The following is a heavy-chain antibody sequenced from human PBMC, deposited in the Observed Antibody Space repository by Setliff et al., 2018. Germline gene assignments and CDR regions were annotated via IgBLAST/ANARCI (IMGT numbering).Heavy chain of an antibody. J-gene: IGHJ3*02. Sequence: SVKVSCKAPGGSFRTSSISWVRQAPGQGLEWMGGIIPILNKPNYAQSFQGRVAITADKSTTTSYMELSGLRSEDTALYFCATDLKFTRFCFGSNCYSGAFEMWGQGTMVTVS. CDR2: IIPILNKP. V-gene: IGHV1-69*10. D-gene: IGHD2-21*02. CDR3: ATDLKFTRFCFGSNCYSGAFEM. CDR1: GGSFRTSS.